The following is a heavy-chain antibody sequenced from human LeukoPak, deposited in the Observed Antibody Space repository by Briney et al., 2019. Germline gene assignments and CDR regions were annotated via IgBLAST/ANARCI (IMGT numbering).Heavy chain of an antibody. D-gene: IGHD1-26*01. Sequence: GGSLRLSCAASGFTFNTHSMNWVRQAPGKGLEWVSSISSSSSYIYYADSVKGRFTISRDNAKNSLYLQMNSLRAEDTAVYCCARAYSETYGLGYYYMDVWGKGTTVTISS. V-gene: IGHV3-21*01. CDR3: ARAYSETYGLGYYYMDV. CDR1: GFTFNTHS. CDR2: ISSSSSYI. J-gene: IGHJ6*03.